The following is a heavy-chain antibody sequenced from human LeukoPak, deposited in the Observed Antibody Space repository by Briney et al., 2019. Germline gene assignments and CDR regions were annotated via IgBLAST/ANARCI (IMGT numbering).Heavy chain of an antibody. J-gene: IGHJ4*02. CDR2: IIPIFGTA. CDR1: GGTFSSYA. Sequence: SVKVSCKASGGTFSSYAISWVRQAPGQGLEWMGGIIPIFGTANYAQKFQGRVTITADKSTSTAYMELSSLGSEDTAVYYCACSGWGGFDYWGQGTLITVSS. CDR3: ACSGWGGFDY. V-gene: IGHV1-69*06. D-gene: IGHD6-19*01.